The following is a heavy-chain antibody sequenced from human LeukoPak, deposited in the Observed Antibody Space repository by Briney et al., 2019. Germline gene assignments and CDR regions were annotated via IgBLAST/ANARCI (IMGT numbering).Heavy chain of an antibody. CDR3: ARDSVAGLDY. V-gene: IGHV3-74*01. Sequence: GGSLRLSCAASGFTFSSYWMHWVRQAPGKGPVWVSRIASDGSSTRYADSEKGRFTISRDNAKNTLYLQMNSLRAEDTAVYYCARDSVAGLDYWGQGTLVTVSS. CDR1: GFTFSSYW. CDR2: IASDGSST. D-gene: IGHD6-19*01. J-gene: IGHJ4*02.